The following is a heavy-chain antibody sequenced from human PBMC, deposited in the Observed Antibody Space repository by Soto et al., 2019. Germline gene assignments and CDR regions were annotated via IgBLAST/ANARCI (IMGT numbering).Heavy chain of an antibody. CDR3: ARYSRSGWYDD. Sequence: GGSLRLSCAASGFTFSSYAMHWVRQAPGKGLEWVAVISYDGSNKYYADSVKGRFTISRDNSKNTLYLQMNSLRAEDTAVYYCARYSRSGWYDDWGQGTPVTVSS. J-gene: IGHJ4*02. D-gene: IGHD6-19*01. V-gene: IGHV3-30*04. CDR2: ISYDGSNK. CDR1: GFTFSSYA.